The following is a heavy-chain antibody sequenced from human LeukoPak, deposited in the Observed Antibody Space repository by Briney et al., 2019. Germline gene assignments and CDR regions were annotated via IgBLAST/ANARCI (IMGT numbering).Heavy chain of an antibody. V-gene: IGHV3-23*01. J-gene: IGHJ4*02. CDR2: ISASAGST. CDR1: GFTFSSYW. CDR3: AIDQRWESPHYLDS. D-gene: IGHD1-26*01. Sequence: GGSLRLSCAASGFTFSSYWMNWARQAPGKGLEWVSGISASAGSTYYADSVRGRFTISRDNSKNTLYVQMNSLRDEDTAVYYCAIDQRWESPHYLDSWGQGTLVTVSS.